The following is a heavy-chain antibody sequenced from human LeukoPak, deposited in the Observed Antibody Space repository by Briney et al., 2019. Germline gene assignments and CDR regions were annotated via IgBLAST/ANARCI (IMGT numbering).Heavy chain of an antibody. CDR2: IIPIFGTA. J-gene: IGHJ6*03. Sequence: SVKVSCKASGGTFSSYAISWVRQAPGQGLEWMGGIIPIFGTANYAQKFQGRLTITADKSTTTAYMELSSLRSEDTAVYFCARGPYYYLHYMDVWGKGTTVTVSS. D-gene: IGHD3-22*01. CDR1: GGTFSSYA. CDR3: ARGPYYYLHYMDV. V-gene: IGHV1-69*06.